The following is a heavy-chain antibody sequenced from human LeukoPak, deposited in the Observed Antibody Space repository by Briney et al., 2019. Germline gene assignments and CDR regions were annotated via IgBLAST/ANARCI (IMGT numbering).Heavy chain of an antibody. V-gene: IGHV4-59*01. CDR1: GGSISSYY. D-gene: IGHD3-10*01. CDR2: IYYSGST. CDR3: ARGQGFGETGRDY. J-gene: IGHJ4*02. Sequence: SETPSLTCTVSGGSISSYYWSWIRQPPGKGLEWIGYIYYSGSTNYNPSLKSRVTISVDTSKDQFSLKLSSVTAADTAVYYCARGQGFGETGRDYWGQGTLVTVSS.